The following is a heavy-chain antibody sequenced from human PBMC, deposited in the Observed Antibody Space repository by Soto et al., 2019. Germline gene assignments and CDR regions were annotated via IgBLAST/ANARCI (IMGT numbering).Heavy chain of an antibody. CDR2: ISGSGGST. D-gene: IGHD4-17*01. CDR3: AKTPTVTTIFLLDY. J-gene: IGHJ4*02. V-gene: IGHV3-23*01. CDR1: GFTFSSYA. Sequence: LRLSCAASGFTFSSYAMSWVRQAPGKGLEWVSAISGSGGSTYYADSVKGRFTISRDNSKNTLYLQMNSLRAEDTAVYYCAKTPTVTTIFLLDYWGQGTLVTVSS.